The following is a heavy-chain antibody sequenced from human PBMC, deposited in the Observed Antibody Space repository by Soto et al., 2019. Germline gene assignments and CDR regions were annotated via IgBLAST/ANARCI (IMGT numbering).Heavy chain of an antibody. CDR3: AREKGHYDFWSGYGWFDP. V-gene: IGHV4-30-4*01. CDR2: IYYSGST. D-gene: IGHD3-3*01. J-gene: IGHJ5*02. Sequence: QVQLQESGPGLVKPSQTLSLTCTVSGGSISSGDYYWSWIRQAPGKGLEWIGYIYYSGSTYYNPSLKSRVTISVDTSKNQFSLKLSSVTAADTAVYYCAREKGHYDFWSGYGWFDPWGQGTLVTVSS. CDR1: GGSISSGDYY.